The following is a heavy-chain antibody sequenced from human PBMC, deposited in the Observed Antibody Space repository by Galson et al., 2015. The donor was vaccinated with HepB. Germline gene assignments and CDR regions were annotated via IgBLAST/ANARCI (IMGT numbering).Heavy chain of an antibody. CDR2: ISYDGSNK. Sequence: SLRLSCAASGFTFSSYAMHWVRQAPGKGLEWVAVISYDGSNKYYADSVKGRFTISRDNSKNTLYLQMNSLRAEDTAVYYCARGDKGDKKDYYYGMDVWGQGTTVTVSS. V-gene: IGHV3-30-3*01. D-gene: IGHD2-15*01. CDR1: GFTFSSYA. CDR3: ARGDKGDKKDYYYGMDV. J-gene: IGHJ6*02.